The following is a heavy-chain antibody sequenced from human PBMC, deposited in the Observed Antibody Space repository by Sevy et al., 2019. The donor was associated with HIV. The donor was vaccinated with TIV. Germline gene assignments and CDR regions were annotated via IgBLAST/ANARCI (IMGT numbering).Heavy chain of an antibody. D-gene: IGHD1-26*01. CDR1: GYTFSTYY. CDR3: ARDRDVSGNYLEYFYYAMDV. V-gene: IGHV1-46*01. Sequence: ASVKVSCKTSGYTFSTYYIYWVRQAPGQGLEWIGIFDHTGGSRSYAQRFQGRLTMTGDTSTSTAYMELSSLTSEDTAVYYCARDRDVSGNYLEYFYYAMDVWGQGTTVTVSS. CDR2: FDHTGGSR. J-gene: IGHJ6*02.